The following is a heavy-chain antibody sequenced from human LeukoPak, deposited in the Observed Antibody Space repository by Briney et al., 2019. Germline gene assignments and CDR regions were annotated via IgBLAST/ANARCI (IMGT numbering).Heavy chain of an antibody. CDR1: GFSLSTSGVG. J-gene: IGHJ4*02. Sequence: ESGPTLVKPTQTLTLTCTFSGFSLSTSGVGVGWIRQPPGKALEWLALIYWDDDKRYSPSLKSRLTITKDTSKNQVVLTITNMDPVDTATYYCARASNYDILTGYPDFDYWGQGTLVTVSS. CDR3: ARASNYDILTGYPDFDY. D-gene: IGHD3-9*01. CDR2: IYWDDDK. V-gene: IGHV2-5*02.